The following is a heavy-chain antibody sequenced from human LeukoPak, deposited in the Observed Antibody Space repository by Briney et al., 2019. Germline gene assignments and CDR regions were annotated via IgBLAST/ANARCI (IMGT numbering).Heavy chain of an antibody. CDR3: ASEAYYYGSGSSRYNWFDP. Sequence: PSETLSLTCTVSGGSISSYYWSWIRQPPGKGLEWIGEINHSGSTNYNPSLKSRVTISVDTSKNQFSLKLSSVTAADTAVYYCASEAYYYGSGSSRYNWFDPWGQGTLVTVSS. D-gene: IGHD3-10*01. CDR2: INHSGST. V-gene: IGHV4-34*01. J-gene: IGHJ5*02. CDR1: GGSISSYY.